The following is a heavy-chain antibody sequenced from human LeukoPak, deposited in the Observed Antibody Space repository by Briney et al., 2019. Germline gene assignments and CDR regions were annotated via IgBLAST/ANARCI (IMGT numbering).Heavy chain of an antibody. Sequence: GRSLRLSCAASGFTFDDYAMHWVRQAPGKGLEWVSGISWNSGSIGYADSVKGRFTISRDNAKNSLYLQMNSLRAEDTALYYCAKDNSGSYILGYWGQGTLVTVSS. D-gene: IGHD1-26*01. CDR1: GFTFDDYA. J-gene: IGHJ4*02. CDR2: ISWNSGSI. V-gene: IGHV3-9*01. CDR3: AKDNSGSYILGY.